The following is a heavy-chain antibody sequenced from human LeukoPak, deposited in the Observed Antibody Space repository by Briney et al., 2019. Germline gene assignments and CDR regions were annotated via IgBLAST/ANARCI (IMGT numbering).Heavy chain of an antibody. V-gene: IGHV3-53*01. Sequence: GGSLRLSCAASGFTFSSNYMSWVRQAPGKGLEWVSVIYSGGSTYYADSVKGRFTISRDNSKNTLYLQMNSLRAEDTAVYYCAREYRLAGTLGGFDYWGQGTLVTVSS. CDR1: GFTFSSNY. D-gene: IGHD6-19*01. CDR2: IYSGGST. CDR3: AREYRLAGTLGGFDY. J-gene: IGHJ4*02.